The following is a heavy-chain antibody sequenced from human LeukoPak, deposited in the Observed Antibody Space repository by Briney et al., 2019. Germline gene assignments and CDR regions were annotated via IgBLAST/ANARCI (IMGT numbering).Heavy chain of an antibody. V-gene: IGHV3-11*01. D-gene: IGHD2-15*01. CDR1: GFTFNNYW. CDR2: ISSSGSTI. CDR3: ARRYCSGGSCYFHYYGMDV. J-gene: IGHJ6*02. Sequence: GGSLRLSCAASGFTFNNYWIHWVRQVPGKGLEWVSYISSSGSTIHYADSVKGRFTISRDNAKNSLYLQMNSLRAEDTAVYYCARRYCSGGSCYFHYYGMDVWGQGTTVTVSS.